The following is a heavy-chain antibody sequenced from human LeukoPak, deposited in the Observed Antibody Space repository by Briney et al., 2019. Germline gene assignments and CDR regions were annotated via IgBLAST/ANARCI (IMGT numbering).Heavy chain of an antibody. J-gene: IGHJ4*02. D-gene: IGHD3-10*01. CDR1: GFSFSVYW. CDR3: ARVQYYYGSGSYLDY. CDR2: IKTDGSIT. Sequence: GGSLRLSCAASGFSFSVYWMHWVRQAPGKGPVWVSRIKTDGSITDYADFVKGRFTIYNAKNTLYLQMNSLRAEDTAVYYCARVQYYYGSGSYLDYWGQGTLVTVSS. V-gene: IGHV3-74*01.